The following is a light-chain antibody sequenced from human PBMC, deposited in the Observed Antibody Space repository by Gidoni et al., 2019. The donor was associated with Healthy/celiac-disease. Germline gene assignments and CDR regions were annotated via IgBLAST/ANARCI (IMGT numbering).Light chain of an antibody. CDR2: GAY. V-gene: IGKV3-15*01. CDR1: HSVSSN. CDR3: QQYNNWPLT. Sequence: EIVMTQSPATLSVSPGERAPLSCRASHSVSSNLAWYQQKPGQSPRFLIYGAYTMATGIPARFSVSVYGTVFILTISSLQSEDFAVYYCQQYNNWPLTFGGGTKVEIK. J-gene: IGKJ4*01.